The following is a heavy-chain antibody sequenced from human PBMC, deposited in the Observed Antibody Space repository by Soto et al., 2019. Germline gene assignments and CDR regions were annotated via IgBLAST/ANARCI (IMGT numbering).Heavy chain of an antibody. Sequence: ASETLSLTCTVSGGSISSYYWSWIRQPPGKGLEWIGYIYYSGSTNYNPSLKSRVTISVDTSKNQFSLKLSSVTAADTAVYYCARGGGWYEEYYYYGMDVWGQGTTVT. CDR3: ARGGGWYEEYYYYGMDV. J-gene: IGHJ6*02. CDR2: IYYSGST. CDR1: GGSISSYY. V-gene: IGHV4-59*01. D-gene: IGHD6-19*01.